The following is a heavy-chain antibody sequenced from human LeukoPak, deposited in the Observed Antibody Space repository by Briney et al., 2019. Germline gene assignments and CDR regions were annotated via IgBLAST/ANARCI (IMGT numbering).Heavy chain of an antibody. D-gene: IGHD1-7*01. J-gene: IGHJ6*02. Sequence: SETLSLTCTVSGGSISSYYWSWIRQPPGKGLEWIGYIYYSGSTNYNPSLKSRVTISVDTSKNQFSLKLSSVTAADTAVYYCARDNLNYGSSMDVWGQGTTVTVSS. CDR2: IYYSGST. CDR3: ARDNLNYGSSMDV. V-gene: IGHV4-59*01. CDR1: GGSISSYY.